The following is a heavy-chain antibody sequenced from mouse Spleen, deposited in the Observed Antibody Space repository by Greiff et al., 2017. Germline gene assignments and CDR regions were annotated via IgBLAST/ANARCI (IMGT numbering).Heavy chain of an antibody. CDR3: ARSGLEGYAMDY. J-gene: IGHJ4*01. CDR2: ISSGSS. CDR1: GFTFSDYG. V-gene: IGHV5-17*01. D-gene: IGHD3-1*01. Sequence: EVKLVESGGGLVKPGGSLKLSCAASGFTFSDYGMHWVRQAPEKGLEWVAYISSGSSTISRDNAKNTLFLQMTSLRSEDTAMYYCARSGLEGYAMDYWGQGTSVTVSS.